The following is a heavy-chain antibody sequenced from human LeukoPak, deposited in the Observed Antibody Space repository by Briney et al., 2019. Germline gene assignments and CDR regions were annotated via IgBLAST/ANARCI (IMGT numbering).Heavy chain of an antibody. V-gene: IGHV3-23*01. D-gene: IGHD6-6*01. Sequence: GGSLRLSCAASGFIFCSFAMSWVRQGPEKGLEWVATISPSGSATYYADSVKGRFTISRDNSQTTLYLQMNSLSDEDTALYHCTRDKSASSPREWFDPWGQGIVVTVSS. CDR2: ISPSGSAT. J-gene: IGHJ5*02. CDR3: TRDKSASSPREWFDP. CDR1: GFIFCSFA.